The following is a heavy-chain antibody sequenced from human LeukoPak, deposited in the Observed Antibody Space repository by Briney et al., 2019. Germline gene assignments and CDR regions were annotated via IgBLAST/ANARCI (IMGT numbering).Heavy chain of an antibody. CDR3: AGKAAAYYFVY. CDR1: GFILTTYG. D-gene: IGHD2-2*01. V-gene: IGHV3-30*02. J-gene: IGHJ4*02. CDR2: MQYDGSEE. Sequence: QPGGSLRLSCAASGFILTTYGMHWVRQAPGKGLEWVTFMQYDGSEEYYADSVKGRFTISRDNSKNTLYLQMDSLRGEDTAVYYCAGKAAAYYFVYWGQGTLVTVSS.